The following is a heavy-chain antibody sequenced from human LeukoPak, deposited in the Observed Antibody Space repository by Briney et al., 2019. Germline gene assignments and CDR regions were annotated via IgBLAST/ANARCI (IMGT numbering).Heavy chain of an antibody. J-gene: IGHJ4*02. CDR1: GYTLTELS. D-gene: IGHD6-19*01. CDR2: FDPKDGET. Sequence: ASVTVSCKVSGYTLTELSMHWVRQAPGKGQEWMGGFDPKDGETIYAQKFQGRVTMTEDTSTDTAHMELSSLRSEDTAVYYCATWVGIAVAGFDYWGQGTLVTVS. CDR3: ATWVGIAVAGFDY. V-gene: IGHV1-24*01.